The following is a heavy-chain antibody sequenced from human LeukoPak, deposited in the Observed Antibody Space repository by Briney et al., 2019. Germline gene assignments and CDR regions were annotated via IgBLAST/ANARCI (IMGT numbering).Heavy chain of an antibody. CDR1: GYTFTSYD. V-gene: IGHV1-8*03. Sequence: ASVKVSCKASGYTFTSYDINWVRQATGQGLEWMGWMNPNSGNTGYAQKFQGRVTITRNTSISTAYMELSSLRSEDTAVYYCARKGVPYYDFWSGYYGWFDPWGQGTLVTVSS. CDR3: ARKGVPYYDFWSGYYGWFDP. J-gene: IGHJ5*02. CDR2: MNPNSGNT. D-gene: IGHD3-3*01.